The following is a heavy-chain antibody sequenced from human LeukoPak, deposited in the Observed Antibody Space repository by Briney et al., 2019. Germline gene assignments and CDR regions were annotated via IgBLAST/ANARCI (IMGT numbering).Heavy chain of an antibody. J-gene: IGHJ4*02. V-gene: IGHV3-30*18. D-gene: IGHD5-12*01. CDR3: AKEGYSGYDSYGDDAFSLDY. CDR2: ISYDGSNK. CDR1: GFTFSSYG. Sequence: GGSLRLSRAASGFTFSSYGMHWVRQAPGKGLEWVAVISYDGSNKYYADSVKGRFTISRDNSKNTLYLQMNSLRAEDTAVYYCAKEGYSGYDSYGDDAFSLDYWGQGTLSPSPQ.